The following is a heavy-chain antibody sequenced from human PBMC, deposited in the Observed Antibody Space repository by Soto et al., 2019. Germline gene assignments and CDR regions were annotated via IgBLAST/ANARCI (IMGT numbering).Heavy chain of an antibody. CDR2: INPNSGGT. Sequence: ASVKVSCKASGYTFTGYYMHWVRQAPGQGLEWMGWINPNSGGTNYAQKFQGRVTMTRDTSISTAYMELSRLRSDDTAVYYCARGYDFWSGYWGKYGMEVWGQGTTVSVSS. CDR3: ARGYDFWSGYWGKYGMEV. J-gene: IGHJ6*01. CDR1: GYTFTGYY. V-gene: IGHV1-2*02. D-gene: IGHD3-3*01.